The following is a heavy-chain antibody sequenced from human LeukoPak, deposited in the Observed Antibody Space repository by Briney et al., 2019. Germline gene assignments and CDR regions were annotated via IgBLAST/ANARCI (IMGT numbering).Heavy chain of an antibody. D-gene: IGHD2-2*01. CDR1: GGSISSGSYY. Sequence: PSETLSLTCTVSGGSISSGSYYWSWIRPPAGKGLEWIGRIYTSGSTNYNPSLKSRVTISVDTSKNQFSLKLSSVTAADTAVFYCATEELAGTTSLDYWGQGTLVTVSS. V-gene: IGHV4-61*02. CDR3: ATEELAGTTSLDY. CDR2: IYTSGST. J-gene: IGHJ4*02.